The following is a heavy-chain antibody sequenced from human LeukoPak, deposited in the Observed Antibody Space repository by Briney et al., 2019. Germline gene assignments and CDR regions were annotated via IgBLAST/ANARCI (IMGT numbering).Heavy chain of an antibody. CDR2: IYYSGTT. D-gene: IGHD6-13*01. CDR1: GGSISSSSYY. J-gene: IGHJ4*02. Sequence: PSETLSLTCTVSGGSISSSSYYWGWIRQPPGKGLEWIGDIYYSGTTYYNPSLKSRVTISVDTSKNQFSLKLSSVTAADTAVYYCARDRIAATGTGTNFDYWGQGTLVTVSS. V-gene: IGHV4-39*02. CDR3: ARDRIAATGTGTNFDY.